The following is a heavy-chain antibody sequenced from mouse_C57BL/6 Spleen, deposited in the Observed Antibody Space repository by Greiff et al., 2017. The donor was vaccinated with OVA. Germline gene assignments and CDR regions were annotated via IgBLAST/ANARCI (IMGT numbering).Heavy chain of an antibody. Sequence: EVQLQQSGPELVKPGASVKMSCKASGYTFTDYNMHWVKQSHGKSLEWIGYINPNNGGTSYNQKFKGKATLTVNKSSSTAYMELRSLTSEDSAVYYCARPITTVVAPYYAMDYWGQGTSVTVSS. CDR1: GYTFTDYN. CDR2: INPNNGGT. J-gene: IGHJ4*01. D-gene: IGHD1-1*01. CDR3: ARPITTVVAPYYAMDY. V-gene: IGHV1-22*01.